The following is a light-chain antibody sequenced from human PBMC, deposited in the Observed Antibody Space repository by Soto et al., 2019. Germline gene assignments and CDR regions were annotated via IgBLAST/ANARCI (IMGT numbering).Light chain of an antibody. Sequence: DRATLSCRASQTSSRGFLARYKQKVGQARRLRIYDGSNRATGVTDRFSGSGSGTDFSLTISRLEPEDFAVYHCQQYGSSPPIAFGQGTRLETK. V-gene: IGKV3-20*01. J-gene: IGKJ5*01. CDR2: DGS. CDR3: QQYGSSPPIA. CDR1: QTSSRGF.